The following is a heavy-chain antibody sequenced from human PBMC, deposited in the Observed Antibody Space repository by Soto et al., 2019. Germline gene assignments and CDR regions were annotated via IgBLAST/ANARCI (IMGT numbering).Heavy chain of an antibody. CDR3: AKDSLKYQLLRFYYFDY. CDR1: GFTFSSYA. J-gene: IGHJ4*02. V-gene: IGHV3-23*01. CDR2: ISGSGGST. Sequence: EVQLLESGGGLVQPGGSLRLSCAASGFTFSSYAMSWVRQAPGKGLEWVSAISGSGGSTYYADSVKGRFTISRANSKNTLYLQMLSLRAEDTAVYYCAKDSLKYQLLRFYYFDYWGQGTLVTVSS. D-gene: IGHD2-2*01.